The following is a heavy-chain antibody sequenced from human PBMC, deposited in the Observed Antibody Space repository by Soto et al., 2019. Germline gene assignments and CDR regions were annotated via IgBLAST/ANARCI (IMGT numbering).Heavy chain of an antibody. D-gene: IGHD3-10*01. CDR3: AKLIRDYYYGSGSPQPFDY. J-gene: IGHJ4*02. Sequence: HPGGSLRLSCAASGFTFSSYAMSWVRQAPGKGLEWVSAISGSGGSTYYADSVKGRFTISRDNSKNTLYLQMNSLRAEDTAVYYCAKLIRDYYYGSGSPQPFDYWGQGTLVTVSS. V-gene: IGHV3-23*01. CDR2: ISGSGGST. CDR1: GFTFSSYA.